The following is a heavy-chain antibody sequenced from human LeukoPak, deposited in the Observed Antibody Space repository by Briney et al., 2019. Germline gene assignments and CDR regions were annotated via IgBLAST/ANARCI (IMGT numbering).Heavy chain of an antibody. D-gene: IGHD2-15*01. V-gene: IGHV3-48*03. J-gene: IGHJ4*02. CDR3: AERSFDLDCSGGSCHSGHLDL. Sequence: GGSLRLSCAASGFTFSSYGMNWVRQAPGKGLEWVSYISSGGSTIYYADSVKGRFTISRDNAKNSLYLQMNSLRAEDTAVYYCAERSFDLDCSGGSCHSGHLDLWGRGTLVPVS. CDR2: ISSGGSTI. CDR1: GFTFSSYG.